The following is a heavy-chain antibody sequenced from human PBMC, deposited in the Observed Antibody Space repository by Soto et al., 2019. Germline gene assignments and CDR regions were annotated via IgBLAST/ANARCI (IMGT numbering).Heavy chain of an antibody. V-gene: IGHV3-7*01. CDR3: ATSSYNNGWYAVY. Sequence: GGSLRLSCAASGFTFSRYWMSWVRQAPGKGLEWVANIKQDGSEKYYVDSVKGRFSISRDNAKNSLYLQMNSLRAEDTAVYYCATSSYNNGWYAVYWGQGTLVTVSS. CDR2: IKQDGSEK. CDR1: GFTFSRYW. D-gene: IGHD6-19*01. J-gene: IGHJ4*02.